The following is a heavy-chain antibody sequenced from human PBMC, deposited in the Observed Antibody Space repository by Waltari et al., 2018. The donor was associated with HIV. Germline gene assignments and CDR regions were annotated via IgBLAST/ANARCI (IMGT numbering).Heavy chain of an antibody. CDR2: IKQDGSDI. J-gene: IGHJ4*02. V-gene: IGHV3-7*01. Sequence: EVQLVESGGGLVQPGGSLRLSCAASGFTFSSYWMSWVRQAPGKGLEWVANIKQDGSDIYYVDSVKGRFTIARDNAKNSLYLQMNSLRAEDTAVYFCARRGGRSSPLGYWGQGTLVTVSS. CDR1: GFTFSSYW. D-gene: IGHD6-13*01. CDR3: ARRGGRSSPLGY.